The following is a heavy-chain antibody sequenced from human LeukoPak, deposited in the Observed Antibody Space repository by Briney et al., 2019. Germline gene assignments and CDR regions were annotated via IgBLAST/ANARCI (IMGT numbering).Heavy chain of an antibody. Sequence: SETLSLTCAVSGYSISSGYYWGWIWQPPGKGLEWIGSIYHSGSTYYNPSLKSRVTISVDTSKDQFSLKLSSVTAADTAVYYCARFGEFLLFDYWGQGTLVTVSS. D-gene: IGHD3-10*01. J-gene: IGHJ4*02. CDR1: GYSISSGYY. CDR2: IYHSGST. V-gene: IGHV4-38-2*01. CDR3: ARFGEFLLFDY.